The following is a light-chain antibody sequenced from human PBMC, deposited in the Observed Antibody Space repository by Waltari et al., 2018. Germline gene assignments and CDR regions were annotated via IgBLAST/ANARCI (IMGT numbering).Light chain of an antibody. J-gene: IGLJ1*01. CDR3: ESADNTGAYV. CDR2: KDT. V-gene: IGLV3-25*03. CDR1: ALPNQF. Sequence: GQTTKITCSGDALPNQFAYWFQQKPGQAPVLIIYKDTRRPSGIPERFSGSNSGTTVTLTITGVQAEDEADYYCESADNTGAYVFGGGTKVTVL.